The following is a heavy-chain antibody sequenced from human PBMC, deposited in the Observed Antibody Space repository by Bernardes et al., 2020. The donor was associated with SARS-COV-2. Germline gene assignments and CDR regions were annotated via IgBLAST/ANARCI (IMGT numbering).Heavy chain of an antibody. D-gene: IGHD6-13*01. CDR1: GFTFSSYA. CDR3: ARLGYSSSWMYYFDY. J-gene: IGHJ4*02. V-gene: IGHV3-7*01. Sequence: GGSLRLSCAVAGFTFSSYAMSWVRQAPGKGLEWVANINQDGSEKHYVDSVKGRFIISRDNAKNSLYLQLNSLRAEDTAVYYCARLGYSSSWMYYFDYWGQGTLVTVSS. CDR2: INQDGSEK.